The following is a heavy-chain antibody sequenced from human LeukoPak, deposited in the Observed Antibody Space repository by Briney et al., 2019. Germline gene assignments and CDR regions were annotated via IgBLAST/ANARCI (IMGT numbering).Heavy chain of an antibody. V-gene: IGHV4-30-4*01. CDR1: GGSTSSGDYY. Sequence: SETLSLTCTVSGGSTSSGDYYWSWIRQPPGKGLEWIGYIYYSGSTYYNPSLKSRVTISVDTSKNQFSLKLSSVTAADTAVYYCARYCSSTSCYPNDAFDIWGQGTMVTVSS. CDR2: IYYSGST. J-gene: IGHJ3*02. CDR3: ARYCSSTSCYPNDAFDI. D-gene: IGHD2-2*01.